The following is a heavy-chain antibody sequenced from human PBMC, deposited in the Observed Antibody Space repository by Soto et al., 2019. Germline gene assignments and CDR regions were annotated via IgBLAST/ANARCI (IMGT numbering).Heavy chain of an antibody. V-gene: IGHV1-46*01. J-gene: IGHJ4*02. Sequence: ASVKVSCKASGYTFTSYYMHWVRQAPGQGLEWMGIINPSGGSTSYAQKFQGRVTMTRDTSTSTVYKELSSLRSEDTAVYYCAREVLRYFDWLSTYFDYWGQGTLVTVSS. CDR1: GYTFTSYY. CDR2: INPSGGST. D-gene: IGHD3-9*01. CDR3: AREVLRYFDWLSTYFDY.